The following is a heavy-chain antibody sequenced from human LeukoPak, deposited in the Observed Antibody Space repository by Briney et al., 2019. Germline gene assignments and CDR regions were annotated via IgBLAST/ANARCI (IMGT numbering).Heavy chain of an antibody. Sequence: GGSLRLSCAASGFTFSSYAMSWVRQAPGKGLEWVSAISGSGGSTYYADSVKGRFTISRDNSKNTLYLQMNSLRAEDTAVYYCAPSGSNYYGGFDYWGQGTLVTVSS. CDR1: GFTFSSYA. V-gene: IGHV3-23*01. J-gene: IGHJ4*02. D-gene: IGHD1-26*01. CDR2: ISGSGGST. CDR3: APSGSNYYGGFDY.